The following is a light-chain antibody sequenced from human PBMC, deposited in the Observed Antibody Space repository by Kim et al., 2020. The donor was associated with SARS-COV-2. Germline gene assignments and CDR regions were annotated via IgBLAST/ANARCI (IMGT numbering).Light chain of an antibody. CDR2: GAS. CDR3: QKYSSVPPWT. CDR1: QDISHY. Sequence: SAGNGATITCRASQDISHYLAWYQHKPGKSPELLIYGASTLRSGVPSRFSGSGSGTDFTLTINNLQPEDVAVYYCQKYSSVPPWTFGQGTKVDIK. V-gene: IGKV1-27*01. J-gene: IGKJ1*01.